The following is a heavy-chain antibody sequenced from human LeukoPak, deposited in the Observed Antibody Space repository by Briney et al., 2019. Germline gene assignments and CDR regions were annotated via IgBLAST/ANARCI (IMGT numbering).Heavy chain of an antibody. J-gene: IGHJ3*02. V-gene: IGHV3-11*01. D-gene: IGHD3-22*01. CDR1: GFTFSDYY. Sequence: GGSLRLSCAASGFTFSDYYMSWIRQAPGKGLEWVSYISSSGSTIYYADSVEGRFTISRDNAKNSLYLQMNSLRAEDTAVYYCARVRIDSAFDIWGQGTMVTVSS. CDR2: ISSSGSTI. CDR3: ARVRIDSAFDI.